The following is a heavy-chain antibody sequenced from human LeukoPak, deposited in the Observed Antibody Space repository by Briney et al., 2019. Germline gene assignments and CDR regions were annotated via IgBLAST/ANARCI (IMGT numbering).Heavy chain of an antibody. Sequence: GGSLRLSCAASGFTFSNYALTWVRQAPGKGLECVSSIGGSGAGTSYADSVKGRFTMSRDNSKNTLYLQMNSLRAEDTAIYYCGRDPNGDYVGAFDFWGQGTLVTVSS. CDR3: GRDPNGDYVGAFDF. CDR2: IGGSGAGT. D-gene: IGHD4-17*01. CDR1: GFTFSNYA. V-gene: IGHV3-23*01. J-gene: IGHJ3*01.